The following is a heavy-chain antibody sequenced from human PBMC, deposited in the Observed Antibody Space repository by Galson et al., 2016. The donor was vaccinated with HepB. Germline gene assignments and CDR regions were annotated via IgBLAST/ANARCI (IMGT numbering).Heavy chain of an antibody. D-gene: IGHD4-11*01. Sequence: TLSLTCTVSGGSINSGGHYWSWLRQHPGKGLEWIGYIYYSGTAFFNPSLKSRVSMSVDTSKNQFSLRLSSVTAADTALYYCARIYSNYVLGMDVWGRGTTVTVSS. V-gene: IGHV4-30-4*01. CDR3: ARIYSNYVLGMDV. CDR2: IYYSGTA. J-gene: IGHJ6*02. CDR1: GGSINSGGHY.